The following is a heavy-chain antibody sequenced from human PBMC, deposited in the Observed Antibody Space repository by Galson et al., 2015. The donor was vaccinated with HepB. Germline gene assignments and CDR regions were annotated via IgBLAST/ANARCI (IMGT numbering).Heavy chain of an antibody. CDR1: GFTFSSYA. J-gene: IGHJ4*02. Sequence: SLRLSCAASGFTFSSYAMSWVRQAPGKGLEWVSAISGSGSGTYSADSVKGRFTISRDNSKNTLYLQMNSLRAEDTAIYYCAQERKAAVAGTNANWGQGTLVTVSS. CDR2: ISGSGSGT. CDR3: AQERKAAVAGTNAN. D-gene: IGHD6-19*01. V-gene: IGHV3-23*01.